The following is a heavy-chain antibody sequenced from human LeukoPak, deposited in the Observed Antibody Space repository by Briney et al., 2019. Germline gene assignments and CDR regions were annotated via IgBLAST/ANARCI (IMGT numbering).Heavy chain of an antibody. V-gene: IGHV1-24*01. CDR3: ARDWGGPVTTVTTGDY. CDR2: CDPEDGET. Sequence: ASVKASCKVSGYTLTELSMHGVGQAPGKGLEGVGGCDPEDGETIYAQKFQGRVTMAEDTSTDTAYMELSSLRSEDTAVYYCARDWGGPVTTVTTGDYWGQGTLVTVSS. J-gene: IGHJ4*02. CDR1: GYTLTELS. D-gene: IGHD4-17*01.